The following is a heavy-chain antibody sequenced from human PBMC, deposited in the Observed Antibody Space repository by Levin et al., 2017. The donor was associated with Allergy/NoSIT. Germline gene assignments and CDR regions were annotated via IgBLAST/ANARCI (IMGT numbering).Heavy chain of an antibody. J-gene: IGHJ3*02. CDR2: INPSGGST. Sequence: GASVKVSCKASGYTFTTYYMHWVRQAPGQGLEWMGIINPSGGSTTYAQKFQGRVTMTRDTSTSTVYMDLSSLRSEDTAVYYCARVSWHDAFDIWGQGTMVTVSS. V-gene: IGHV1-46*01. D-gene: IGHD6-13*01. CDR3: ARVSWHDAFDI. CDR1: GYTFTTYY.